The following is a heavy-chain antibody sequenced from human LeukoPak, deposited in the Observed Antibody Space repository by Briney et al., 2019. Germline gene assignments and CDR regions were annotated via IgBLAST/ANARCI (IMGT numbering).Heavy chain of an antibody. V-gene: IGHV4-39*07. J-gene: IGHJ4*02. CDR1: GGSISSSSYY. D-gene: IGHD1-26*01. Sequence: SETLSLTCTVSGGSISSSSYYWGWIRQPPGKGLEWIGSIYYSGSTYYNPSLKSRVTMSVDTSKNQFSLKLNSVTAADTAVYYCARVNLGATRPFDYWGQGTLVTVSS. CDR2: IYYSGST. CDR3: ARVNLGATRPFDY.